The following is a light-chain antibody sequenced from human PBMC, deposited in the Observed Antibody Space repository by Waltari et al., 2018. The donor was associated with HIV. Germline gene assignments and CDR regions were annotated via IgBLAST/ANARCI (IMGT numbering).Light chain of an antibody. Sequence: DIVLTQTRLSSTVTLGQADSIYCSSRQSLVHSNGNTYLSWLHQRPGQPPRLLIYKISNRFSGVPDRFSGSGAGTDFTLKITRVEAEDVGVYYCMQATQFPTFGQGTKLEIK. CDR3: MQATQFPT. J-gene: IGKJ2*01. V-gene: IGKV2-24*01. CDR2: KIS. CDR1: QSLVHSNGNTY.